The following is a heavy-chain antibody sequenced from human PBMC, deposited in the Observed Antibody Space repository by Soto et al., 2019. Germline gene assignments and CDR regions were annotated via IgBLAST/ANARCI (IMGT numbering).Heavy chain of an antibody. CDR2: ISSSGSTI. D-gene: IGHD6-19*01. CDR1: GFTFSSYE. V-gene: IGHV3-48*03. Sequence: GGSLRLSCAASGFTFSSYEMNWVRQAPGKGLEWVSYISSSGSTIYYADSVKGRFTISRDNAKNSLYLQMNSLRAEDTAVYYCARDHDSSGWYPFDYWGPGTLVTVSS. CDR3: ARDHDSSGWYPFDY. J-gene: IGHJ4*02.